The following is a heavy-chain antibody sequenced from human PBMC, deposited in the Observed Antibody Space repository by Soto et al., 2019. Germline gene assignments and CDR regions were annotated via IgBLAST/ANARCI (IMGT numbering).Heavy chain of an antibody. Sequence: PGGSLRLSCAASGFTFDDYAMSWVRQAPGKGLEWVSAISGSGGSTYYADSVKGRFTISRDNSKNTLYLQMNSLRAEDTAVYYCAKWGPFPSSSWPQPLDYWGQGTLVTVSS. D-gene: IGHD6-13*01. J-gene: IGHJ4*02. CDR2: ISGSGGST. CDR1: GFTFDDYA. CDR3: AKWGPFPSSSWPQPLDY. V-gene: IGHV3-23*01.